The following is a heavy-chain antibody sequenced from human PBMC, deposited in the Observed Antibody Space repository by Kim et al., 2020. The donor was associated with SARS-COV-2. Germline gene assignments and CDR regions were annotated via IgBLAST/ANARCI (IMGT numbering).Heavy chain of an antibody. V-gene: IGHV2-70*11. CDR2: IDWDDDK. D-gene: IGHD6-13*01. J-gene: IGHJ4*02. Sequence: TLSLTCSVSGGSISSSDYYWGWIRQPPGKALEWLARIDWDDDKYYSTSLKTRLTISKDTSKNQVVLTMTNMDPVDTATYYCALICSSSWAYFDYWGQGTLVTVSS. CDR3: ALICSSSWAYFDY. CDR1: GGSISSSDYY.